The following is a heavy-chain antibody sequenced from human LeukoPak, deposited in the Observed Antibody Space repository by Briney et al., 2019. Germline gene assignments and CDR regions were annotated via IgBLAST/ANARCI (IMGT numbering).Heavy chain of an antibody. J-gene: IGHJ4*02. Sequence: PSETLSFTCTVSGGSISSGSYYWSWIRQPAGKGLEWIGRIYTSGSTNYNPSLKSRVTISVDTSKNQFSLKLSSVTAADTAVYYCAREAAARPTPFDYWGQGTLVTVSS. D-gene: IGHD6-13*01. CDR1: GGSISSGSYY. CDR3: AREAAARPTPFDY. CDR2: IYTSGST. V-gene: IGHV4-61*02.